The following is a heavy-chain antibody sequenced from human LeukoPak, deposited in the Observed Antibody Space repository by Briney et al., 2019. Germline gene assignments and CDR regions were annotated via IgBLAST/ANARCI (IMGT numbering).Heavy chain of an antibody. CDR1: GYSISSAYY. J-gene: IGHJ4*02. CDR3: ARDTTTGVDY. D-gene: IGHD1-1*01. V-gene: IGHV4-38-2*02. Sequence: SETLSLTCTVSGYSISSAYYWGWIRQPPGKGLEWIGSIFHSGSTYYNPSLKSRVTISVDTSKNQFSLKLSSVTAADTAVYYCARDTTTGVDYWGQGTLVTVSS. CDR2: IFHSGST.